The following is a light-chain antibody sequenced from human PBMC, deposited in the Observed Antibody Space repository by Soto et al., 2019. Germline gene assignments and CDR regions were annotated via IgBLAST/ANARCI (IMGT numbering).Light chain of an antibody. Sequence: QSVLTQPHSASATPGQRVTISCSGSTSNIEKFYVYWYQQLPGTAPKLLVYRDNQRPAGVPDRFSGSKSGTSASPAIRGLRSDDEADYYCAAWDDSLRGVVFGGGTKLTVL. CDR1: TSNIEKFY. J-gene: IGLJ2*01. CDR2: RDN. V-gene: IGLV1-47*01. CDR3: AAWDDSLRGVV.